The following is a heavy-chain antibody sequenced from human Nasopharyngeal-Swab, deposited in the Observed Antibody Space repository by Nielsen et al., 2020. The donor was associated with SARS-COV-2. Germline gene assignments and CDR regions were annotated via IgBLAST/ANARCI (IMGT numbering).Heavy chain of an antibody. CDR2: DYYTGST. D-gene: IGHD2-21*01. Sequence: SETLSLTCTVSGDSISSTSYYWGWIRQPPGKGLEWIGSDYYTGSTYCNPSLKSRVSISVDTSKNQFSLKVSSVTAADTAVYYCARRRIANGDFDFWGQGTLVTVSS. CDR1: GDSISSTSYY. J-gene: IGHJ4*02. V-gene: IGHV4-39*01. CDR3: ARRRIANGDFDF.